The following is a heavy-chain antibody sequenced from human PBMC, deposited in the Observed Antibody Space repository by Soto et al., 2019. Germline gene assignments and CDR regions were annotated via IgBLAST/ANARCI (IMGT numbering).Heavy chain of an antibody. Sequence: ASVKVSCKASGYTFTSYDINWVRQATGQGLEWMGWMNPNSGNTGYAQKFQGRVTMTRNTSISTAYMELSSLRSEDTAMYYCARDSFDYANWFDPWGQGTLVTVSS. V-gene: IGHV1-8*01. J-gene: IGHJ5*02. CDR1: GYTFTSYD. CDR3: ARDSFDYANWFDP. CDR2: MNPNSGNT. D-gene: IGHD3-9*01.